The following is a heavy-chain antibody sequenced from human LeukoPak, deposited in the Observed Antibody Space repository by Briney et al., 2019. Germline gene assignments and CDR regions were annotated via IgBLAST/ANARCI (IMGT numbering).Heavy chain of an antibody. CDR3: AKEGPALGYSSSWYEGYYGMDV. Sequence: GGSLRLSCAASGLTFSNYAMYWVRQAPGKGLEWLAGITSDGNKKFHSDSVKGRFTISRDNSKNTLYLQMNSLRAEDTAVYYCAKEGPALGYSSSWYEGYYGMDVWGQGTTVTVSS. J-gene: IGHJ6*02. CDR1: GLTFSNYA. V-gene: IGHV3-30-3*01. CDR2: ITSDGNKK. D-gene: IGHD6-13*01.